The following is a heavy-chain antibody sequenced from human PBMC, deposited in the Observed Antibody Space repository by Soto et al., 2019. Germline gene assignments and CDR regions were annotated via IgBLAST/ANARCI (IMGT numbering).Heavy chain of an antibody. Sequence: QVQLQESGPGLVRPSGALSVTCAVSGDSISRSHWWSWVRQSPGKGLEWIGEISHSGITNYNPSLKSRVTISGDKSKNQLSLKLTSVTAADTDVYYCARVRYDRSGFDHWGQGTLVYVSS. J-gene: IGHJ4*02. CDR3: ARVRYDRSGFDH. CDR1: GDSISRSHW. D-gene: IGHD3-22*01. V-gene: IGHV4-4*02. CDR2: ISHSGIT.